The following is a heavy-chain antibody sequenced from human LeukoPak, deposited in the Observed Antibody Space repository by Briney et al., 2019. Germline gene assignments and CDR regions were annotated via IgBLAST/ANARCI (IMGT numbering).Heavy chain of an antibody. CDR1: GFTFSRYW. J-gene: IGHJ3*02. V-gene: IGHV3-23*01. Sequence: GGSLRLSCAASGFTFSRYWIHWVRQAPGKGLEWVSAISGSGGSTYYADSVKGRFTISRDNSKNTLYLQMNSLRAEDTAVYYCARPSVGATYAFDIWGQGTMVTVSS. CDR2: ISGSGGST. D-gene: IGHD1-26*01. CDR3: ARPSVGATYAFDI.